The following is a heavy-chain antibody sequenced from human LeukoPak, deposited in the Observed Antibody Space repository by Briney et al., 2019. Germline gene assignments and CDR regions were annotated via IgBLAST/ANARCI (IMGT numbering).Heavy chain of an antibody. V-gene: IGHV4-4*07. Sequence: SETLSLTCTVSGGSISSYYWSWIRQPAGKGLEWIGRIYTSGSTNYNPSLKSRVTMSVDTSKNQFSLKLSSVTAADTAVYYCARIGEEEVSAAYYMDVWGKGTTVTVSS. CDR3: ARIGEEEVSAAYYMDV. J-gene: IGHJ6*03. CDR1: GGSISSYY. D-gene: IGHD2-21*01. CDR2: IYTSGST.